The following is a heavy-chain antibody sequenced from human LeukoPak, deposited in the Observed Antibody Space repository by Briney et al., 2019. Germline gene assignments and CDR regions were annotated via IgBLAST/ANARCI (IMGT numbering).Heavy chain of an antibody. CDR2: IIPTFGTA. CDR1: GGTFSSYA. Sequence: SVKVSCKASGGTFSSYAISWVRQAPGQGLEWMGGIIPTFGTANYAQKFQGRVTITADESTSTAYMELSSLRSEDTAVYYCARDSKTGDYIDYWGQGTLVTVSS. CDR3: ARDSKTGDYIDY. D-gene: IGHD1-14*01. V-gene: IGHV1-69*01. J-gene: IGHJ4*02.